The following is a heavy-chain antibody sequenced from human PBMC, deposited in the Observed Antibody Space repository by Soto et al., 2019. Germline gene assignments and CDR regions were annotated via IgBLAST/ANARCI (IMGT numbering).Heavy chain of an antibody. V-gene: IGHV4-30-2*01. Sequence: SETLSLTCAVSGGSISSGGYSWSWIRQPPGKGLEWIGYIYHSGSTYYNPSLKSRVTISVDRSKNQFSLKLSSVTAADTAVYYCARGGRAYYDSSGYLAYWGQGTLVT. CDR2: IYHSGST. CDR1: GGSISSGGYS. D-gene: IGHD3-22*01. J-gene: IGHJ4*02. CDR3: ARGGRAYYDSSGYLAY.